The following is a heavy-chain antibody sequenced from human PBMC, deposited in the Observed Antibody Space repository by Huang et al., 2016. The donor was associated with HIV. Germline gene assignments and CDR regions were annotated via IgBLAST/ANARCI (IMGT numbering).Heavy chain of an antibody. V-gene: IGHV1-69*13. J-gene: IGHJ4*02. CDR2: VVQLFGTP. Sequence: QVHLVQSGAEVREPGSSVEVSCTSSAGALTSHSITWVRRAPGHGLERVETVVQLFGTPNYENKCLGRHSFRAGESTGAVYMILALLKAEDTTIYFCARVRRHSGNSGLIDFWGQGTLVTVTS. CDR3: ARVRRHSGNSGLIDF. CDR1: AGALTSHS. D-gene: IGHD6-19*01.